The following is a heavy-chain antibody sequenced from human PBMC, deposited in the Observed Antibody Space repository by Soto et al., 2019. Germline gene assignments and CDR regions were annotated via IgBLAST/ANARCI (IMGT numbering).Heavy chain of an antibody. CDR1: GGSFSGYY. V-gene: IGHV4-34*01. CDR3: ARGQANIVVVVAAHKIGSAFDY. J-gene: IGHJ4*02. Sequence: SETLSLTCAVYGGSFSGYYWSWIRQPPGKGLEWIGEINHSGSTNYNPSLKSRVTISVDTSKNQFSLKLSSVTAADTAVYYCARGQANIVVVVAAHKIGSAFDYWGQGTLVTVSS. D-gene: IGHD2-15*01. CDR2: INHSGST.